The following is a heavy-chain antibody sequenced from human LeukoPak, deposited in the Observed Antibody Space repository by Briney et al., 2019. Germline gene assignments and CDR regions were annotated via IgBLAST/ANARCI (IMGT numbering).Heavy chain of an antibody. J-gene: IGHJ4*02. CDR2: ISYDGSNK. Sequence: GGSLRLSCAASGFTFSGYSMHWVRQAPGKGLEWVAVISYDGSNKYYSDSVKGRFTISRDNSKNTLYLQMNSLRAEDTAVYYCARGTRGGYCWTPLDCWGQGTQVTVSS. CDR3: ARGTRGGYCWTPLDC. D-gene: IGHD2-21*01. V-gene: IGHV3-30-3*01. CDR1: GFTFSGYS.